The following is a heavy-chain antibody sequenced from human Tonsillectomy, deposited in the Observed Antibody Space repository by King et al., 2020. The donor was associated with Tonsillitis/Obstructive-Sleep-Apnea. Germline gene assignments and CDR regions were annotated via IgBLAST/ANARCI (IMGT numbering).Heavy chain of an antibody. D-gene: IGHD2-2*02. CDR1: GFTFSSYG. CDR2: ISYDGSNK. J-gene: IGHJ6*02. Sequence: VQLVESGGGVVQPGRSLRLSCAASGFTFSSYGMHWVRQAPGKGLEWVAVISYDGSNKYYADSVKGRFTISRDNSKNTLYLQMNSLRAEDTVVYYCAKVRGGGIVVVPAAIIGMDVWGQGTTVTVSS. V-gene: IGHV3-30*18. CDR3: AKVRGGGIVVVPAAIIGMDV.